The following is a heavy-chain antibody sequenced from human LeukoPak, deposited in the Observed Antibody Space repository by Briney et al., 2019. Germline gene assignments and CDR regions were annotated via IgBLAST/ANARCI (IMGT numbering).Heavy chain of an antibody. CDR1: GYTFTSYG. Sequence: ASVKVSCKASGYTFTSYGISWVRQAPGQGLEWMGWISAYNGNTNYAQKLQGRVTMTTDTSTSTAYMELRSLRSDDTAVYYCARLTSDSSGYQGYYYYYMDVWGKGTTVTVSS. CDR3: ARLTSDSSGYQGYYYYYMDV. J-gene: IGHJ6*03. V-gene: IGHV1-18*01. CDR2: ISAYNGNT. D-gene: IGHD3-22*01.